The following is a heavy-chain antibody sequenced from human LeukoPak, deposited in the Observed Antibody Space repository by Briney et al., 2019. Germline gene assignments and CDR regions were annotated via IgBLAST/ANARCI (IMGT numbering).Heavy chain of an antibody. V-gene: IGHV3-48*02. D-gene: IGHD2-15*01. CDR1: GLTVSSYS. J-gene: IGHJ4*02. Sequence: GGSLRLSCIASGLTVSSYSMNWVRQAPGKGLEWVSYISSSSSTIYYADSVKGRFTISRDNAKNSLDLQMNSLRDEDTAVYYCARARASGRSGFDYWGQGTLVTVSS. CDR2: ISSSSSTI. CDR3: ARARASGRSGFDY.